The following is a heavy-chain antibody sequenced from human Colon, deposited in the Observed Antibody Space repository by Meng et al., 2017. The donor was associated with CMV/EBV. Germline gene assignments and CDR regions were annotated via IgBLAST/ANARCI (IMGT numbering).Heavy chain of an antibody. J-gene: IGHJ6*02. CDR2: ISYDESGT. D-gene: IGHD6-19*01. V-gene: IGHV3-30*04. CDR1: GFTLSSYA. Sequence: GGSLSLSCAASGFTLSSYAIHWVRQAPGKGLEWVAVISYDESGTYYADSVKGRFTVSRDHSKNPLFLQISSLRGEDTAVYYCARDGLADTAFTYYYYSGMDVWGHGTTVTVSS. CDR3: ARDGLADTAFTYYYYSGMDV.